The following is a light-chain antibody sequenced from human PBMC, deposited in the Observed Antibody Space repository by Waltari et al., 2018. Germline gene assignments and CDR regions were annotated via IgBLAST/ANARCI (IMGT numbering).Light chain of an antibody. CDR2: DAS. V-gene: IGKV3-20*01. CDR3: QQYGFSPLT. J-gene: IGKJ4*01. CDR1: QSVTSNY. Sequence: IVWTQSPGTLSLPPGERATLPCRASQSVTSNYLGWYQQKPGQAPRLLIYDASNRATGVPDRFSGSGSGTDFALTISRLEPEDFAVYYCQQYGFSPLTFGGGTKVEIK.